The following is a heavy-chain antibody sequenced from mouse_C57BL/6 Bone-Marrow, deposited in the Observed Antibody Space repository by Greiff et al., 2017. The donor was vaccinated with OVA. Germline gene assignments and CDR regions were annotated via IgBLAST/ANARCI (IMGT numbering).Heavy chain of an antibody. CDR3: TRNYGSSFYWYFDV. CDR1: GFTFSDAW. Sequence: EVKVVESGGGSVQPGGSMKLSCAASGFTFSDAWMDWVRQSPEKGLEWVAEIRNKANNHATYYAESVKGRFTISRDDSKSSVYLQMNSLRAEDTGIYYCTRNYGSSFYWYFDVWGTGTTVTVSS. D-gene: IGHD1-1*01. V-gene: IGHV6-6*01. J-gene: IGHJ1*03. CDR2: IRNKANNHAT.